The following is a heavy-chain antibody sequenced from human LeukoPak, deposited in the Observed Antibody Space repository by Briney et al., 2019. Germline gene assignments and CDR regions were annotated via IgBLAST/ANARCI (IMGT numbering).Heavy chain of an antibody. CDR1: GYTFTSYA. J-gene: IGHJ4*02. CDR3: AGELLYQGIPKLDY. Sequence: GASVKVACKASGYTFTSYAMHWVGQAPGQRREWMGWINAGNGNAKYTQKFQGRVNITSDTSASTAYMELSGLRAEDTAVYYCAGELLYQGIPKLDYWGQGTLVTVSS. CDR2: INAGNGNA. V-gene: IGHV1-3*01. D-gene: IGHD3-10*01.